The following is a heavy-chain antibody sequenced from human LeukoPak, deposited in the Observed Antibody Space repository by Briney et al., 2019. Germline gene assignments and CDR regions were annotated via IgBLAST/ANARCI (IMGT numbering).Heavy chain of an antibody. Sequence: SETLSLTCSVSGGSISSSNHHWDWIRQPPGNGLEWIGSMHHSGAIYYNPSLQSRLTLSVDMSKNQFSLNLNSVTAADTAVYYCARRDNSFDPWGPGTMVTVSS. V-gene: IGHV4-39*01. J-gene: IGHJ5*02. CDR2: MHHSGAI. CDR1: GGSISSSNHH. CDR3: ARRDNSFDP.